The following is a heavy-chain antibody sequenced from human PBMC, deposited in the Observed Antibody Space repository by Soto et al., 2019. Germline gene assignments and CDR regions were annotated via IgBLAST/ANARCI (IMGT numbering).Heavy chain of an antibody. CDR1: GFSLSTSGVG. CDR2: IYWDDEK. D-gene: IGHD3-10*01. V-gene: IGHV2-5*02. Sequence: QITLKESGPTLVKSTQTLTLTCTFSGFSLSTSGVGVAWLRQPPGKALEWLTLIYWDDEKHYSPSLKSRITIVKDAPKYQLVPTMTNLEPVDTATDYCAQFRGHGLIIRDYWGQGTLVTVSS. J-gene: IGHJ4*02. CDR3: AQFRGHGLIIRDY.